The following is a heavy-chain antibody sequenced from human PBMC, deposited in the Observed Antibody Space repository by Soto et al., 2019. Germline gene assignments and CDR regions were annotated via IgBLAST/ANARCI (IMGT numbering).Heavy chain of an antibody. CDR1: GGSNSSYY. D-gene: IGHD2-2*01. Sequence: SETLSLTCSVSGGSNSSYYWSWIRQPPGKGLEWIGYIYYSGSTNYNPSLKSRVTISVDTSKNQFSLKLSSVTAADTAVYYCARVRKRYCSSTSCYAGGADYYYYYYMDVWGKGTTVTVSS. J-gene: IGHJ6*03. V-gene: IGHV4-59*01. CDR3: ARVRKRYCSSTSCYAGGADYYYYYYMDV. CDR2: IYYSGST.